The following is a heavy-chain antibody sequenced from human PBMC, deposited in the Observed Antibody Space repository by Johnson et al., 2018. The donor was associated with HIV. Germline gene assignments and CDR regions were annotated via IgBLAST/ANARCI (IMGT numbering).Heavy chain of an antibody. CDR2: IKQDGSEK. D-gene: IGHD6-19*01. J-gene: IGHJ3*02. CDR3: ARVRYSSGWPIYAFDI. V-gene: IGHV3-7*01. Sequence: VQLVESGGGLVKPGGSLRLSCAASGFTFSSYWMSWVRQAPGKGLEWVANIKQDGSEKYNVDSVKGRFIISRDNAKNSLYLQMNSLRAEDTAVYYCARVRYSSGWPIYAFDIWGQGTVVIVSS. CDR1: GFTFSSYW.